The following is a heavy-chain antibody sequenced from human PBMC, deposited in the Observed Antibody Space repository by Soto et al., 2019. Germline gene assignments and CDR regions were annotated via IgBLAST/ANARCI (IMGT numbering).Heavy chain of an antibody. CDR2: IYWNDDK. J-gene: IGHJ4*02. CDR3: AHSLGGGWPYFDY. D-gene: IGHD6-19*01. V-gene: IGHV2-5*01. Sequence: QSTLRESGPTLVKPIQTLTLTCTFSGFSLRTRGVGVGWIRQPRGQALEWLALIYWNDDKRFSPSLKSRLTITKDTSNNHVVLTKTNIDSVDTATYYCAHSLGGGWPYFDYWGQGILVTVSS. CDR1: GFSLRTRGVG.